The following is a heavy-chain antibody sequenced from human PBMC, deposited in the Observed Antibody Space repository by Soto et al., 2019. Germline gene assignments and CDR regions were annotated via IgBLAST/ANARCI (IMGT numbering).Heavy chain of an antibody. CDR2: INSDGGGT. CDR1: GFTFSAHW. D-gene: IGHD6-13*01. CDR3: VRDGRQQLDHYYHGMHV. V-gene: IGHV3-74*03. Sequence: EVQLVESGGGLVQPGGSLRLSCTASGFTFSAHWMHWVRQAPGKGLVWVSRINSDGGGTMYADSVKGRFTISRDNAKNTLGLQMNSLRVEATALYYGVRDGRQQLDHYYHGMHVWGQGITVTVSS. J-gene: IGHJ6*02.